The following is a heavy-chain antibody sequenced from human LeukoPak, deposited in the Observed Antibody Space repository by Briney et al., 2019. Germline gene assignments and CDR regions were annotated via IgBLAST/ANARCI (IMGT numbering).Heavy chain of an antibody. D-gene: IGHD3-10*01. V-gene: IGHV3-23*01. Sequence: PGGSLRLSCAASGFTFSSYAMNWVRQAPGKGLEWVSSISNTGGSTTYADSVKGRFTISRDNSKNTLYLQMNSLRAEDTAVYYCAKSSYYYGSGSYYLEGYFDLWGRGTLVTVSS. CDR1: GFTFSSYA. CDR3: AKSSYYYGSGSYYLEGYFDL. CDR2: ISNTGGST. J-gene: IGHJ2*01.